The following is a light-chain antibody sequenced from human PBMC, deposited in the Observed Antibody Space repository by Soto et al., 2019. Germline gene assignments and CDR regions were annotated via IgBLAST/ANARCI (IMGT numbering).Light chain of an antibody. J-gene: IGKJ4*01. CDR3: QQRSNGGLT. Sequence: EIVLTQSPATLSLSPGERATLSCRASQSVSSYLAWYQQKPGQAPRLLIYDASNRATGIPARFSGSGSGTDFTLTISSLEPKDFAVYYCQQRSNGGLTFGGGTKVEIK. V-gene: IGKV3-11*01. CDR1: QSVSSY. CDR2: DAS.